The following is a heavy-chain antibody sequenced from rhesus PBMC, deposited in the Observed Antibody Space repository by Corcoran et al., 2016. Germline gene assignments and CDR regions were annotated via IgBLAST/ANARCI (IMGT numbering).Heavy chain of an antibody. CDR2: IPYSGST. CDR3: ASGLSSGWSLDY. CDR1: GGSISSGYYY. D-gene: IGHD6S26*01. Sequence: QVQLQESGPGLVKPSETLSLTCAVSGGSISSGYYYWSWIRQPPGKGLEWIGYIPYSGSTSYNPSLKSRVTISRATSKNQFSLKLSSVTAADTAVYYCASGLSSGWSLDYWGQGVLVTVSS. V-gene: IGHV4-122*02. J-gene: IGHJ4*01.